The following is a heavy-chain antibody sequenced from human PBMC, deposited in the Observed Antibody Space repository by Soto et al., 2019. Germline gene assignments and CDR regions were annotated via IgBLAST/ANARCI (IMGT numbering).Heavy chain of an antibody. Sequence: QVQLQQWGAGRLKPSETLSLTCAVYGGSFSGYYWSWIRQPPGKGLEWIGEINHSGSTNYNPSLNVRGXXSXDXXKNQFSLKLSSVTAADTAVYYCARQGSYDSSGYSYWGQGTLVTVSS. V-gene: IGHV4-34*01. J-gene: IGHJ4*02. D-gene: IGHD3-22*01. CDR2: INHSGST. CDR1: GGSFSGYY. CDR3: ARQGSYDSSGYSY.